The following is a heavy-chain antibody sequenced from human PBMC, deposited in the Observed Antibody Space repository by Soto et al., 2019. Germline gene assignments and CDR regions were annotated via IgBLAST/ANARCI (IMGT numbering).Heavy chain of an antibody. CDR2: IVPIFGTR. V-gene: IGHV1-69*12. J-gene: IGHJ4*02. CDR1: GDSFSNYA. CDR3: ARDGDSGTYEY. D-gene: IGHD5-12*01. Sequence: QVQLVQSGPAVKKPGSSVKVSCKASGDSFSNYAMSWVRQAPGQGLEWMGGIVPIFGTRNYAQKLQGRVTIIADESTSTVYMELSSLTSDDTAVYYCARDGDSGTYEYWGQGTLVTVSS.